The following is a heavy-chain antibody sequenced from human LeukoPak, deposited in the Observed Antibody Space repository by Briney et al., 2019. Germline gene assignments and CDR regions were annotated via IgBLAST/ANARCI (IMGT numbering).Heavy chain of an antibody. Sequence: SETLSLTCAVHGGSFSGYYWSWIRQPPGKGLEWIGEINHSGSTNYNPSLKSRVTISVDTSKNQFSLKLSSVTAADTAVYYCARLEWDGSGSYGAFDIWGQGTMVTVSS. J-gene: IGHJ3*02. CDR2: INHSGST. V-gene: IGHV4-34*01. CDR3: ARLEWDGSGSYGAFDI. CDR1: GGSFSGYY. D-gene: IGHD3-10*01.